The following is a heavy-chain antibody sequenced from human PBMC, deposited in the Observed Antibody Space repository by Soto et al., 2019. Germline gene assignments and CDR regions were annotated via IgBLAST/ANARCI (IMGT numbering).Heavy chain of an antibody. CDR3: ARFNDDSSGYCYSFDY. Sequence: PSETLSLTCTVSGGSISSGGYYWSWIRQHPGKGLEWIGYIYYSGSTYYNPSLKSRVTISVDTSKNQFSLKLSSVTAADTAVYYCARFNDDSSGYCYSFDYWGQGTLVTVSS. CDR1: GGSISSGGYY. CDR2: IYYSGST. J-gene: IGHJ4*02. D-gene: IGHD3-22*01. V-gene: IGHV4-31*03.